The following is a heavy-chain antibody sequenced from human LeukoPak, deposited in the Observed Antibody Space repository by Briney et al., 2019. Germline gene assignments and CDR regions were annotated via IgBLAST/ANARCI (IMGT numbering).Heavy chain of an antibody. V-gene: IGHV3-30*03. CDR2: ISYDGSNK. CDR1: GFTFSSYG. J-gene: IGHJ4*02. D-gene: IGHD4-23*01. CDR3: ADLLRWEPY. Sequence: GGSLRLSCAASGFTFSSYGMHWVRQAPGKGLEWVAVISYDGSNKYYADSVKGRFTISRDNSKNTLYPQMNSLRAEDTAVYYCADLLRWEPYWGQGTLVTVSS.